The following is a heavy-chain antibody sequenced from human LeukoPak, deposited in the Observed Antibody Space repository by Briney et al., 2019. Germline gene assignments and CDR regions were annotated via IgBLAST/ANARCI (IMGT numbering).Heavy chain of an antibody. D-gene: IGHD6-19*01. CDR1: GGSISSYY. V-gene: IGHV4-59*01. CDR2: IYYSGST. Sequence: PSETLSLTCTVSGGSISSYYWSWIRQPPGKGLEWIGYIYYSGSTNYNPSLKSRVTISVDTSKNQFSLKLSSVTAADTAVYYCARTDTASQWLSTYYFDYWGQGTLVTVSS. CDR3: ARTDTASQWLSTYYFDY. J-gene: IGHJ4*02.